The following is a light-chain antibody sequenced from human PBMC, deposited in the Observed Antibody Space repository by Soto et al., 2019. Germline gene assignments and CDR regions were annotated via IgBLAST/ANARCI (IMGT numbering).Light chain of an antibody. V-gene: IGKV3-20*01. J-gene: IGKJ2*01. CDR2: GTS. Sequence: EVVLTQSPGTLSLSPGDRATLSCRASQSVSSGCLAWYQQKPGQAPRLLIYGTSTRAIGVPDRFSGSGSGTDFSLTISRLEPEDFAVYFSQQYGSSPYTFGQGTKLEIK. CDR1: QSVSSGC. CDR3: QQYGSSPYT.